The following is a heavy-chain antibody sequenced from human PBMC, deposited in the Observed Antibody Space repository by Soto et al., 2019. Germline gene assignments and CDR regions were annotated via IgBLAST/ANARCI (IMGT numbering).Heavy chain of an antibody. CDR1: GFTFSGYA. CDR3: AGEDTEAGNGFDY. Sequence: QVQLVESGGGVVQPGRSLRLSCAASGFTFSGYAMHWVRQAPGKGLEWVAVIWYDGGNKYYADSVKGRFTISRDNSKNPLYLQRNSLRVEDTAVYYCAGEDTEAGNGFDYWGQGTLVTVSS. V-gene: IGHV3-33*01. J-gene: IGHJ4*02. D-gene: IGHD6-13*01. CDR2: IWYDGGNK.